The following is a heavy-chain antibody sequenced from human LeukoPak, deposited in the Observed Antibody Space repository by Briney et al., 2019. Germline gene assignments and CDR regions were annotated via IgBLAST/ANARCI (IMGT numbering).Heavy chain of an antibody. CDR2: ISSSSSYI. D-gene: IGHD6-19*01. CDR1: GFTFSSYS. J-gene: IGHJ6*02. CDR3: ARQTRQWLVYYYYYYGMDV. Sequence: GGSLRLSCAASGFTFSSYSMNWVRQAPGKGLEWVSSISSSSSYIYYADSVKGRFTISRDNAKNSLYLQMNSLRAEDTAVYYCARQTRQWLVYYYYYYGMDVWGQGTTVTVSS. V-gene: IGHV3-21*01.